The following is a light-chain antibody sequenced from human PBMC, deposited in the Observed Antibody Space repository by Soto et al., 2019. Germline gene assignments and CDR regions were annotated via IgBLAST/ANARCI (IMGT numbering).Light chain of an antibody. V-gene: IGLV2-14*01. CDR3: SSYTNNNKRV. CDR2: EVS. Sequence: QSVLTQPASVSGSPGQSITISCTGTNSDVGDYNYVSWYQQHPGKAPTLIIYEVSNRPSGISDRFAASKSGNSGSLTISGLQAEDEADYYCSSYTNNNKRVFGPVTKLTVL. CDR1: NSDVGDYNY. J-gene: IGLJ1*01.